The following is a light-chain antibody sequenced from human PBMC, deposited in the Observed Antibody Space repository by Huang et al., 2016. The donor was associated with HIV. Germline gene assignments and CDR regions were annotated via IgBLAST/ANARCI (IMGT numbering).Light chain of an antibody. J-gene: IGKJ4*01. V-gene: IGKV2-29*02. Sequence: NQTPLSLSVTPGQPASISCKSSQSLLHSDGKTYLYWYVQKAGHSPQLLMYEGSNRFSGVPDRFSGSGSGTSFTLKISRVEAEDVGIYYCMQGIHLSSPFGGGTKIEI. CDR3: MQGIHLSSP. CDR2: EGS. CDR1: QSLLHSDGKTY.